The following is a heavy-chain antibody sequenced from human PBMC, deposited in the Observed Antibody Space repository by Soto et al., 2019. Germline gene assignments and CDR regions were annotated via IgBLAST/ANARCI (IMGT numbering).Heavy chain of an antibody. CDR2: IYYSGST. D-gene: IGHD5-18*01. CDR3: ARGDDTAMVMENWFDP. CDR1: GGSISSGYYY. V-gene: IGHV4-61*01. J-gene: IGHJ5*02. Sequence: SETRSRTWSVSGGSISSGYYYWIWIRQPPGKGLEWIGYIYYSGSTNYNPSLKSRVTISVDTSKNQFSLKLSSVTAADTAVYYCARGDDTAMVMENWFDPWGQGTLVTVSS.